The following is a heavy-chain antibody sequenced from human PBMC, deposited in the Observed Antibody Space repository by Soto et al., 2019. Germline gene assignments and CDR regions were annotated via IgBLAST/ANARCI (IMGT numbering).Heavy chain of an antibody. J-gene: IGHJ4*02. CDR3: ARYARGDHYDFWSGYYYD. Sequence: PGESLKISCKGSGYSFTSYWIGWVRQMPGKGLEWMGIIYPGDSDTRYSPSFQGQVTISADKSISTAYLQWSSLKASDTAMYYCARYARGDHYDFWSGYYYDWGQGTLVTVSS. D-gene: IGHD3-3*01. CDR2: IYPGDSDT. V-gene: IGHV5-51*01. CDR1: GYSFTSYW.